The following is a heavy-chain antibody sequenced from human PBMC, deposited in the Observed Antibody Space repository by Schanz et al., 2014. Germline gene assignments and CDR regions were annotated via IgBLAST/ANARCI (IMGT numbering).Heavy chain of an antibody. J-gene: IGHJ4*02. CDR1: GFAFSSYG. D-gene: IGHD1-26*01. Sequence: EVQLLESGGGLVQPGGSLRLSCLASGFAFSSYGMNWLRQAPGKGLEWVSVIGVDGTTTYYADSVRGRITMSRDNSKNTMYLQINNLRADDTAVYYCARDHTTESYYSAGPPIDYWGQGTLLNVSS. V-gene: IGHV3-23*01. CDR2: IGVDGTTT. CDR3: ARDHTTESYYSAGPPIDY.